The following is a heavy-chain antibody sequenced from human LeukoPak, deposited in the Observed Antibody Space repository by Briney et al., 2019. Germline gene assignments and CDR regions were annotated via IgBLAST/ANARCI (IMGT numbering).Heavy chain of an antibody. V-gene: IGHV3-23*01. J-gene: IGHJ5*02. D-gene: IGHD5-12*01. CDR3: VVTDISSA. CDR1: GLTFSNYA. Sequence: GGSLRLSCVASGLTFSNYAMTWVRQAPGKGLQWVSVISVPSDRIYYADSVKGRFTISRDNSKNTVYLQMNSLRAEDTAVYFCVVTDISSAWGQGTQVSVYS. CDR2: ISVPSDRI.